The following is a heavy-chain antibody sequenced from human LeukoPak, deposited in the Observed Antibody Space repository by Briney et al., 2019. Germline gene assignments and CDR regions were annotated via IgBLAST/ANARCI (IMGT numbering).Heavy chain of an antibody. V-gene: IGHV3-23*01. CDR2: ISGSGVTT. D-gene: IGHD2-2*01. CDR1: GFTFSSYA. CDR3: AKDRXYXLVGXFDY. Sequence: PGGSLRLSCAASGFTFSSYAMSWVRQAPGKGLEWVSAISGSGVTTYYADSVKGRFTISRDNSKNTLYLQMNSLRPEDTALYYCAKDRXYXLVGXFDYWGQGTLVTVSS. J-gene: IGHJ4*02.